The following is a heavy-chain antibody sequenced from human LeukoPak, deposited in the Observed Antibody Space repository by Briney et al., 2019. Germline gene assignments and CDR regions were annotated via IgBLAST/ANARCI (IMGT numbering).Heavy chain of an antibody. Sequence: PGRSLRLSCAASGFTFSNYGMHWVRQAPGKGLEWVAVIWYDGSNKNYADSVKGRFTISRDNSKNTLYLQMNSLRAEDTAVYYCAREKGLRGYGMDVWGQGTTVTVSS. CDR2: IWYDGSNK. CDR1: GFTFSNYG. CDR3: AREKGLRGYGMDV. D-gene: IGHD2-15*01. J-gene: IGHJ6*02. V-gene: IGHV3-33*01.